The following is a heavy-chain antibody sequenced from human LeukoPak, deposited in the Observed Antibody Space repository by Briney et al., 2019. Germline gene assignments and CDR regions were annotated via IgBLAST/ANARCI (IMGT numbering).Heavy chain of an antibody. Sequence: ASVKVSCKASGYTFTSYGISWVRQAPGQGLEWMGWISAYNGNTNYAQKFQGRVTITADESTSTAYMELSSLRSEDTAVYYCASGYSGSSEAYYFDYWGQGTLVTVSS. J-gene: IGHJ4*02. CDR1: GYTFTSYG. V-gene: IGHV1-18*01. D-gene: IGHD1-26*01. CDR3: ASGYSGSSEAYYFDY. CDR2: ISAYNGNT.